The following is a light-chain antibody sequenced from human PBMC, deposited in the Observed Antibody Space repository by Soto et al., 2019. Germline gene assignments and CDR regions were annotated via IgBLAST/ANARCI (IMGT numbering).Light chain of an antibody. CDR3: QQRYNWLT. J-gene: IGKJ4*01. CDR2: DAS. V-gene: IGKV3-11*01. CDR1: QNIRSY. Sequence: EIMMTQSPATLSLSAGERATLSCRAGQNIRSYLAWYQQKSGQAPRLLIHDASNRAPGTQARFSGSGSGTDFTLTISRLEPEDSAVYYCQQRYNWLTFGGGTQVDIK.